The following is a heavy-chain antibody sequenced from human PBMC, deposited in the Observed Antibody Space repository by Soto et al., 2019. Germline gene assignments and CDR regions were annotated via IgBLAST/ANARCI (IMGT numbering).Heavy chain of an antibody. V-gene: IGHV3-48*02. CDR2: ISISGTAI. CDR3: ARYNGIAGSFDP. D-gene: IGHD6-13*01. Sequence: EVQLVESGGGLVQPGGSLRLSCAASGFTFRSYSMNWVRQAPGKGLEWVSYISISGTAIYYADSVKGRFTISIDDAKNSLYLQMNSLRDEDTSVYHCARYNGIAGSFDPWGQGALVTVSS. CDR1: GFTFRSYS. J-gene: IGHJ5*02.